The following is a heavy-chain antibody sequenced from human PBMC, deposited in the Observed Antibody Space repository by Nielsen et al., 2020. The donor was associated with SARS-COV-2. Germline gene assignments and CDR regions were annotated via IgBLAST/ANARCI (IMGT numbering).Heavy chain of an antibody. V-gene: IGHV4-31*03. J-gene: IGHJ6*03. Sequence: SETLSLTCTVSGGSLNSGGHFWSWVRKFPGTGLQWIGYIYYSGDTYYNPSLRSRVSISLDTSQNQFSLNLGSVTAADTAVYYCARDSPFYYMDVWGKGTTVTVSS. CDR3: ARDSPFYYMDV. CDR1: GGSLNSGGHF. CDR2: IYYSGDT.